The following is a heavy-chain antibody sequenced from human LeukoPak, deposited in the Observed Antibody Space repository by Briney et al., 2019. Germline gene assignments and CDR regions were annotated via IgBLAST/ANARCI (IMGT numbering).Heavy chain of an antibody. D-gene: IGHD6-19*01. CDR1: GYTFTGYY. Sequence: GASVKVSCKASGYTFTGYYMHWVRHAPGQGLEWMGWINPNSGGTNSAQKFQGRVTMTRHTPISTAYMELSRLRSDDTAVYYCAGGGLSGQLDYWGPGTLVTVSS. J-gene: IGHJ4*02. CDR2: INPNSGGT. CDR3: AGGGLSGQLDY. V-gene: IGHV1-2*02.